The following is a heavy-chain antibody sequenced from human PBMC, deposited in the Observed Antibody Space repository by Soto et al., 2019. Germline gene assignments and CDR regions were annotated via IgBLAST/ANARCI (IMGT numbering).Heavy chain of an antibody. J-gene: IGHJ2*01. D-gene: IGHD5-12*01. CDR1: GGSISSYY. V-gene: IGHV4-59*01. CDR3: ARDIVATGWFDL. CDR2: IYHSGST. Sequence: QVQLQESGPGLVKPSETLSLTCTVSGGSISSYYWSWIRQPPGKGLEWIGYIYHSGSTNYNPSLKSRVTISVDTSKNQFSLKLSSVTAADTAVYYCARDIVATGWFDLWGRGTLVTVSS.